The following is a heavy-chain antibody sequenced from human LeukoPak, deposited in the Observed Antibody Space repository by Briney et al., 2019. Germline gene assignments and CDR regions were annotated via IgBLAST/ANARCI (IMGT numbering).Heavy chain of an antibody. CDR2: INSDRSST. J-gene: IGHJ3*02. V-gene: IGHV3-74*01. D-gene: IGHD2-15*01. CDR1: GFTFSSYW. CDR3: ARRGFSGGSHYAFDI. Sequence: GSLRLSCAASGFTFSSYWMHWVRQAPGKGLVWVSRINSDRSSTSYADSVKGRFTISRDNAKNTLYLQMNSLRAEDTAVYYCARRGFSGGSHYAFDIWGQGTVVTVSS.